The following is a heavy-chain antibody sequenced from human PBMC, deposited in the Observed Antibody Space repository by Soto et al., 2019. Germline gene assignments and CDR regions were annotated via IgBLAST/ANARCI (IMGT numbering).Heavy chain of an antibody. CDR2: IGPTGRST. J-gene: IGHJ4*02. V-gene: IGHV3-23*01. CDR1: GFTFSSYA. CDR3: AKVRPSIDY. D-gene: IGHD6-25*01. Sequence: EVQLLESGGDLIQPGGSLRLSCAASGFTFSSYAMSWVRQAPGKGLEWVSFIGPTGRSTYYADSVKGRFTISRDNSKKTMYLQMNSLRVEDTAVYYCAKVRPSIDYWGQGTLVTVSS.